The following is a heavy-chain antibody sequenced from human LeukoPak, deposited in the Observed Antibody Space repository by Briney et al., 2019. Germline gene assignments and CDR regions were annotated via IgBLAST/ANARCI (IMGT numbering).Heavy chain of an antibody. D-gene: IGHD3-22*01. CDR1: GYTFTGSY. J-gene: IGHJ4*02. CDR2: INPNSGGT. CDR3: VRGDYYDTSGYYYAY. Sequence: GASVKVSCKASGYTFTGSYLHWVRQAPGQGLQWMGWINPNSGGTNYAQKFQGRVTMTRDTSITTAYMELSRLSSDDTAVYYCVRGDYYDTSGYYYAYWGQGTLVTVSS. V-gene: IGHV1-2*02.